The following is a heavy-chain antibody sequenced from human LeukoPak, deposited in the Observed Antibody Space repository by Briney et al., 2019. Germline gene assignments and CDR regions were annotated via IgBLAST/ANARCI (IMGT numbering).Heavy chain of an antibody. Sequence: GGSLRLSCAASGFTFSGSAMHWVRQASGKGLEWVGRIRSKANSYATAYAESVKGRFTISRDDSKNTAYLQMNSLKTEDTAVYYCTTIAVAGLVDYWGQGTLVTVSS. CDR3: TTIAVAGLVDY. V-gene: IGHV3-73*01. D-gene: IGHD6-19*01. CDR2: IRSKANSYAT. J-gene: IGHJ4*02. CDR1: GFTFSGSA.